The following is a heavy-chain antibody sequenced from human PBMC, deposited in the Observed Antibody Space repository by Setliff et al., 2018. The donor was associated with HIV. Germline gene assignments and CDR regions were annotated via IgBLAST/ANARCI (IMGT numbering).Heavy chain of an antibody. D-gene: IGHD4-17*01. J-gene: IGHJ4*02. CDR1: GYKFTGYW. Sequence: PGESLKISCKASGYKFTGYWINWVRQMPGKGLEWMGRIDPSDSYVDYSPSFQGHVTISIDKSVSSAHLQWSSLEASDTAMYYCARHKNGAYSLDSWGQGTLVTVSS. V-gene: IGHV5-10-1*01. CDR2: IDPSDSYV. CDR3: ARHKNGAYSLDS.